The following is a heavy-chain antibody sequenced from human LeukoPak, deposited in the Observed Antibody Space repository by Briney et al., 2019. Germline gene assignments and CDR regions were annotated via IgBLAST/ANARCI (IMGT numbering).Heavy chain of an antibody. V-gene: IGHV3-7*03. D-gene: IGHD3-16*01. CDR2: IKRDGSER. CDR3: ARGEIMTEFDH. Sequence: PGGSLRLSCAASGFTFSSYWMTWVRQAPGKGLEWVANIKRDGSERSYVDSVKGRFTISRDNTKNSLYLQMSSLRVEDTAVYYCARGEIMTEFDHWGQGTLVTVSS. CDR1: GFTFSSYW. J-gene: IGHJ4*02.